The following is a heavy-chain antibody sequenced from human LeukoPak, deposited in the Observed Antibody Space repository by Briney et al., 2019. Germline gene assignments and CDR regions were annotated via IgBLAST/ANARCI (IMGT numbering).Heavy chain of an antibody. J-gene: IGHJ4*02. CDR2: IKKDGSVK. Sequence: GGSLRLSCAASGFTFSSNWMSWVRQAPGKGLEWVANIKKDGSVKYYGDSVKGRFAIARYNAENSLFLQTNSLRAEDTAVYYCATLASADQWLGGLLDYCGQGTLVTVAS. D-gene: IGHD6-19*01. V-gene: IGHV3-7*02. CDR3: ATLASADQWLGGLLDY. CDR1: GFTFSSNW.